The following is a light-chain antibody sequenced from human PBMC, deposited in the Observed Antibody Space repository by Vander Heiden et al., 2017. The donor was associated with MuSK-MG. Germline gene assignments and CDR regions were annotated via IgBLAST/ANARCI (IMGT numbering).Light chain of an antibody. CDR2: EVT. CDR3: CSYAGRSPL. J-gene: IGLJ2*01. V-gene: IGLV2-23*02. CDR1: NSDVGSYNL. Sequence: QSALTQPASVSGSPGQSITISCTGTNSDVGSYNLVSWYQQHPGKAPKLIIYEVTKRPSGVSYRFSGFKSGKTASLTISGLQAEDEADYHCCSYAGRSPLFGGGTRVTVL.